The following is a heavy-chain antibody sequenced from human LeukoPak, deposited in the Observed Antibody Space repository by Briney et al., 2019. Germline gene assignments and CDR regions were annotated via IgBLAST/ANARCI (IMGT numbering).Heavy chain of an antibody. CDR2: ISGSGGST. CDR3: AKRGVVIRVILVGFHKEAYYFDS. J-gene: IGHJ4*02. Sequence: GGFLRLSCAVSGITLSNYGMSWVRQAPGKGLEWVAGISGSGGSTNYAASVKGRFTISRDHPKNTLFLKMNSLRAEDTAVYFCAKRGVVIRVILVGFHKEAYYFDSWGQGALVTVSS. D-gene: IGHD3-22*01. CDR1: GITLSNYG. V-gene: IGHV3-23*01.